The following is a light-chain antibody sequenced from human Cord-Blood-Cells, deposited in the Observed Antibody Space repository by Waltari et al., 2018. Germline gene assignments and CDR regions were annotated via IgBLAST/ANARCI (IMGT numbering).Light chain of an antibody. CDR2: WAS. Sequence: DIVMTQSPDSLAVSLGEWATINCKSSQSVLYSSNNKNYLAWYKQKPGQPPKLLIYWASTRRSGVHDRFSGSGSATDFTLTSSSLQAEDVAVYYCQQYYSTPWTFGQGTKVEIK. CDR1: QSVLYSSNNKNY. V-gene: IGKV4-1*01. CDR3: QQYYSTPWT. J-gene: IGKJ1*01.